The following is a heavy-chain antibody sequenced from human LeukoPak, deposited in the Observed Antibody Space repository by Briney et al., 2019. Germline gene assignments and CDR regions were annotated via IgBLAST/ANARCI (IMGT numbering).Heavy chain of an antibody. CDR2: IYYSGST. Sequence: PSETLSLSCTVSGGSNNSYYWSWIRQPPGKGLEWIGYIYYSGSTYYNPSLKSRVTISVDTSKNQFSLKLSSVTAADTAVYYCARYRESSGRYYYYYYYMDVWGKGTTVTVSS. CDR1: GGSNNSYY. V-gene: IGHV4-59*06. D-gene: IGHD3-22*01. CDR3: ARYRESSGRYYYYYYYMDV. J-gene: IGHJ6*03.